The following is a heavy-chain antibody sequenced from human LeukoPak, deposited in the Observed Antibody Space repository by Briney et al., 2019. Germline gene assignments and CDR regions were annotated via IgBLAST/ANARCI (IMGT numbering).Heavy chain of an antibody. J-gene: IGHJ4*02. CDR1: GGSISPHF. Sequence: PSETLSLTCTVSGGSISPHFWGWIRQSPGKELEWIGNIYYSGSTNYNPSLKNRVTISVDTSKSRFSVKLSSVTAADTAVYYCAREAAPSGWYVYWGQGTLVTVSS. D-gene: IGHD6-19*01. CDR3: AREAAPSGWYVY. V-gene: IGHV4-59*11. CDR2: IYYSGST.